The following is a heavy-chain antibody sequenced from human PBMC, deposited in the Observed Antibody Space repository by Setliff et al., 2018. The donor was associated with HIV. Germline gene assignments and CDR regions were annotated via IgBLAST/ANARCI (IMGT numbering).Heavy chain of an antibody. Sequence: PGGSLRLSCAASGFTCCRYWMSWVRQAPGKRLEWVANIKYDVSYKQYVDSAKGRFTISRDDAKNLLYLQMNSLRAEDTSVYYCARDHTDGWYHGEHAAFDLWGQGTVCTVS. CDR1: GFTCCRYW. CDR3: ARDHTDGWYHGEHAAFDL. D-gene: IGHD6-19*01. V-gene: IGHV3-7*01. J-gene: IGHJ3*01. CDR2: IKYDVSYK.